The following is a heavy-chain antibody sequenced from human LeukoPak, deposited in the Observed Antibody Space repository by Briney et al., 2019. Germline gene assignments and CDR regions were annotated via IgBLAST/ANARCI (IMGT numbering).Heavy chain of an antibody. J-gene: IGHJ5*02. V-gene: IGHV4-59*12. CDR2: IYYTGST. Sequence: SETLSLTCTISGGSISSYYWSWIRQPPGKGLEWIGYIYYTGSTNHNPSLKSRVTISVDTSKNQFSLKLSSVTAADTAVYYCATLGYCSSTSCRGWFDPWGQGTLVTVSS. CDR3: ATLGYCSSTSCRGWFDP. CDR1: GGSISSYY. D-gene: IGHD2-2*01.